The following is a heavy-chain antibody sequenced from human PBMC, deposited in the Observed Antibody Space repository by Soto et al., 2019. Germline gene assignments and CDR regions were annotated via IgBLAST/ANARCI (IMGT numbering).Heavy chain of an antibody. CDR3: AKAGGYSSGWEYYFDY. J-gene: IGHJ4*02. D-gene: IGHD6-19*01. Sequence: PSETLSLTCAVYGGSFSGYYWSWIRQPPGKGLEWVSAISGSGGSTYYADSVKGRFTISRDNSKNTLYLQMNSLRAEDTAVYYCAKAGGYSSGWEYYFDYWGQGTLVTVSS. V-gene: IGHV3-23*01. CDR2: ISGSGGST. CDR1: GGSFSGYY.